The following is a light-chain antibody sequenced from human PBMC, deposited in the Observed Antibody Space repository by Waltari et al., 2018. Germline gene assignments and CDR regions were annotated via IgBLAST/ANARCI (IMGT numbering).Light chain of an antibody. CDR1: QSISTF. CDR3: QLSHRTPPT. CDR2: AAS. J-gene: IGKJ1*01. V-gene: IGKV1-39*01. Sequence: DIQMTQSPSSLSASVGDRVTITCRASQSISTFLNWYQQKPGKAPELLIYAASSLQTGVRSRFRGSGSETDFPRTISGLQPEDLATYYCQLSHRTPPTFGQGTKLEIK.